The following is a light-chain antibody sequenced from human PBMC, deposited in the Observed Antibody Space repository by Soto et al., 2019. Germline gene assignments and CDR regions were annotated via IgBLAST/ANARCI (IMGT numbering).Light chain of an antibody. CDR3: HQYGSSPGT. Sequence: EIDLTQSTGTLSLSPGERATLSCRASQSVTSNYVAWYQQKPGQAPRLLLFGASIRDTGIPVRFSGSGSGTDFTLTITRLEPEDFAVYYCHQYGSSPGTFGQGTNAAIK. V-gene: IGKV3-20*01. CDR1: QSVTSNY. J-gene: IGKJ1*01. CDR2: GAS.